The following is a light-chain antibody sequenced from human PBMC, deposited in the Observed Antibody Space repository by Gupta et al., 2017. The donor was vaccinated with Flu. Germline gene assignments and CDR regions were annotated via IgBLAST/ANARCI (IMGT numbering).Light chain of an antibody. J-gene: IGKJ2*01. V-gene: IGKV2-30*01. CDR1: QSRVYSDGKPY. Sequence: DVVMTQSPLSLPVTLGQPASISCRSSQSRVYSDGKPYLNWFQQRQGQAPRRLIYKVSNRDSGVKDRFSGSGDGTDFKMKISRGVADDVAVYYSTQWTHGHPSYIFGQGTKMEIK. CDR2: KVS. CDR3: TQWTHGHPSYI.